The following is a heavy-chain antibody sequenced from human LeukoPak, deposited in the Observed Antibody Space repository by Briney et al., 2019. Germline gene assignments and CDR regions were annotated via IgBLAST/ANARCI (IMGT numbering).Heavy chain of an antibody. CDR2: ISHSGST. V-gene: IGHV4-34*01. CDR1: GGSFSGYY. Sequence: SETLSLTCAVYGGSFSGYYWSWIRQPPGKGLEWIGEISHSGSTNYNPSLKSRVTISVDTSKNQFSLKLSSVTAADTAVYYCARPRKYSSSHFDYWGKETLVTFSS. D-gene: IGHD6-6*01. J-gene: IGHJ4*02. CDR3: ARPRKYSSSHFDY.